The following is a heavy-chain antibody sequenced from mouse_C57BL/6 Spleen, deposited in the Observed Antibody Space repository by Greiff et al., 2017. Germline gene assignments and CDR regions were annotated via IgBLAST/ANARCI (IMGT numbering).Heavy chain of an antibody. D-gene: IGHD2-5*01. CDR1: GYSFTDYN. CDR2: IIPNFGTT. Sequence: VQLQQSGPELVKPGASVKISCKASGYSFTDYNMTWVKQSNGKSLEWIGVIIPNFGTTSYNQKFKGKATLTVDPSSSTAYMQLSSLTSEGSAVYDSAGSGAYSNPFAYWGQGTLVTVSA. J-gene: IGHJ3*01. CDR3: AGSGAYSNPFAY. V-gene: IGHV1-39*01.